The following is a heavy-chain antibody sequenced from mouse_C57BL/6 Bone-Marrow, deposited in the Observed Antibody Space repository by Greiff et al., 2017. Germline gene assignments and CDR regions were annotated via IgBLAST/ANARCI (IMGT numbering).Heavy chain of an antibody. J-gene: IGHJ3*01. CDR2: IYPRDGST. CDR1: GYTFTSYD. CDR3: ARPLYYYGSSYAWFAY. D-gene: IGHD1-1*01. V-gene: IGHV1-85*01. Sequence: QVQLQQSGPELVKPGASVKLSCKASGYTFTSYDINWVKQRPGQGLEWIGWIYPRDGSTKYNEKFKGKATLTVDTSSSTAYMELHSLTSEDSAVYFCARPLYYYGSSYAWFAYWGQGTLVTVSA.